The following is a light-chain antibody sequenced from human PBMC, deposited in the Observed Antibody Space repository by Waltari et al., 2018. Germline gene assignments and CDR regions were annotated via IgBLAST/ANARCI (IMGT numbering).Light chain of an antibody. CDR3: QSYDSSLSAYV. CDR2: ANN. J-gene: IGLJ1*01. Sequence: QSVLTQPPSVSGAPGQRIPIFRTGSSSNIGAGSAFPWYQQFPGTAPKLPIYANNNRPPGVPDRFSGSKSGTSVSLAITGLQAEDEADYYCQSYDSSLSAYVFGTGTKVTVL. CDR1: SSNIGAGSA. V-gene: IGLV1-40*01.